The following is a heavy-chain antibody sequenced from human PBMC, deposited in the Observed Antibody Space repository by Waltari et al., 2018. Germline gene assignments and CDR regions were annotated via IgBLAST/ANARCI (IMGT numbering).Heavy chain of an antibody. D-gene: IGHD2-2*01. J-gene: IGHJ2*01. CDR3: ARRNQLGNWYFDL. V-gene: IGHV4-59*08. CDR2: IFYTGST. CDR1: GGSINSLY. Sequence: QVQLQESGPGLVKPSETLSLTCTVSGGSINSLYWSLIRQPPGKGLEWIGYIFYTGSTKYNPSLQSRVTMSVDTSKNQFSLNLSSVTAADTAVYYCARRNQLGNWYFDLWGRGALVTVSS.